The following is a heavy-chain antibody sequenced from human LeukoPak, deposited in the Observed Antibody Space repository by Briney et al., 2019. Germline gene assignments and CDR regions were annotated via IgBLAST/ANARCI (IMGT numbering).Heavy chain of an antibody. CDR1: GVTFSRYW. CDR2: IKNDGSRT. D-gene: IGHD5-24*01. CDR3: SRQGVEDGYKTYFDY. Sequence: GGSLRLSCAASGVTFSRYWMHWVRHAPGKGLVWVSRIKNDGSRTTYADAVKGRLTISRDNAKNTLYLQMNSLSADDTAVYYCSRQGVEDGYKTYFDYWGQGTLVTVSS. V-gene: IGHV3-74*01. J-gene: IGHJ4*02.